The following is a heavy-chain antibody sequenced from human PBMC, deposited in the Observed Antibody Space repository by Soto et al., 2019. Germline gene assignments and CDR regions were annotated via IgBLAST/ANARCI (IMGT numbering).Heavy chain of an antibody. CDR2: ISAYNGNS. CDR1: GYTFTSYG. CDR3: ARGDYYDTTGGFFDY. D-gene: IGHD3-22*01. V-gene: IGHV1-18*04. Sequence: GASVKVSRKASGYTFTSYGFSWVRQAPGQGLEWMGWISAYNGNSNYAQSLQGRITMNTDTSTSTGYMELRSLRSDDTAVYYCARGDYYDTTGGFFDYWGQGTLVTVSS. J-gene: IGHJ4*02.